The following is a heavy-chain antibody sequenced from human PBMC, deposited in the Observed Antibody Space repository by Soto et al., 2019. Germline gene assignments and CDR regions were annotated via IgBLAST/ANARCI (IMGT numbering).Heavy chain of an antibody. Sequence: SETLSLTCAVYGGSFSGYYWSWIRQPPGKGLEWIGEINHSGSTNYNPSLKSRVTISVDTSKNQFSLKLSSVTAADTAVYYCARGIGGTWNGGLYYYYYYMDVWGKGTTVTVSS. V-gene: IGHV4-34*01. CDR1: GGSFSGYY. D-gene: IGHD3-16*01. CDR2: INHSGST. J-gene: IGHJ6*03. CDR3: ARGIGGTWNGGLYYYYYYMDV.